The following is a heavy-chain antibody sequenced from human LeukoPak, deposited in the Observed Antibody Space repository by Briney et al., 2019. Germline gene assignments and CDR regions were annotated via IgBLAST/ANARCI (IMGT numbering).Heavy chain of an antibody. J-gene: IGHJ4*02. Sequence: GGSLRLSCAASGFTVSSNYMSWVRQAPGKGLEWVSVFYRGGSTYYSDSVRGRFIISRDNSKNTLYLQMNSLRAEDTAVYYCARARLHHRSFDLKTSYYFDYWGQGTLVTVSS. V-gene: IGHV3-66*01. CDR2: FYRGGST. D-gene: IGHD6-25*01. CDR1: GFTVSSNY. CDR3: ARARLHHRSFDLKTSYYFDY.